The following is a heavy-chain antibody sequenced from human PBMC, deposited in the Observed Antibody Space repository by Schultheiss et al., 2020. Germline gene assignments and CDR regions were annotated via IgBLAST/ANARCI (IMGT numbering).Heavy chain of an antibody. CDR1: GYTFTGYY. CDR2: INPNSGGT. Sequence: ASVKVSCKASGYTFTGYYMHWVRQAPGQGLEWMGWINPNSGGTNYAQKFQGRVTMTRDTSISTAYMELSRLRSDDTAVYYCARAGDSSGYRYYYYYYGMDVWGQGTTVTVSS. J-gene: IGHJ6*02. CDR3: ARAGDSSGYRYYYYYYGMDV. V-gene: IGHV1-2*02. D-gene: IGHD3-22*01.